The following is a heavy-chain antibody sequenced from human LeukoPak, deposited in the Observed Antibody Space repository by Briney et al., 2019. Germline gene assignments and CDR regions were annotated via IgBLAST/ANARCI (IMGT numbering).Heavy chain of an antibody. Sequence: GGSLRLSCAASGFMFSSNWMSWVRLAPGKGLEWVAIIKEDGTETYYVDSVKGRFTISRDNAKNSLYLQMNSLRVEDTAVYYCAKEGRSLQTYWGQGTLVTVSS. V-gene: IGHV3-7*03. J-gene: IGHJ4*02. D-gene: IGHD5-24*01. CDR1: GFMFSSNW. CDR3: AKEGRSLQTY. CDR2: IKEDGTET.